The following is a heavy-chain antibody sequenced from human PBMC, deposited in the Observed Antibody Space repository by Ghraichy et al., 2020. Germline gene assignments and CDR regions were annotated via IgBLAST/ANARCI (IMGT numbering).Heavy chain of an antibody. J-gene: IGHJ6*02. V-gene: IGHV3-23*01. CDR3: EKDRFSSGFHYYYGMDV. CDR1: GFTFSSYA. Sequence: GGSLRLSCAVSGFTFSSYAMSWVRQAPGKGLEWVSAISGSGGSTYYADSVKGRFTISRDNSKNTLYLQMNSLRAEDTAVYYCEKDRFSSGFHYYYGMDVWGQGTTFTVSS. D-gene: IGHD6-19*01. CDR2: ISGSGGST.